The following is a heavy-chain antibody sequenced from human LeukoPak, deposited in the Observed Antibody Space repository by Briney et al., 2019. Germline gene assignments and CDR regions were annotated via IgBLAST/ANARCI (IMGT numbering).Heavy chain of an antibody. CDR2: IIPIFGTA. Sequence: ASVKVSCKASGGTFSSYAISWVRQAPGQGLEWMGGIIPIFGTANYAQKFQGRVTITADESTSTAYMELSSLRSEDTAVYYCARGRNGNCYYYYMDVWGKGTTVTVSS. J-gene: IGHJ6*03. V-gene: IGHV1-69*13. D-gene: IGHD1-26*01. CDR1: GGTFSSYA. CDR3: ARGRNGNCYYYYMDV.